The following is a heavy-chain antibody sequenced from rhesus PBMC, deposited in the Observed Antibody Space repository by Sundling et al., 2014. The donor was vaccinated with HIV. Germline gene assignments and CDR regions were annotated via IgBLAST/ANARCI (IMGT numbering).Heavy chain of an antibody. Sequence: QVQLQESGPAVVKPSETLSLTCAVSGGSISSDYWSWIRQAPGKGLEWIGYIFGSGSSPNYNPSLKSRVTLSVDTSKNQVSLKLSSVTAADTAVYYCARGNSYRRTYFDYWGQGVLVTVSS. CDR3: ARGNSYRRTYFDY. J-gene: IGHJ4*01. V-gene: IGHV4-169*01. CDR1: GGSISSDY. CDR2: IFGSGSSP. D-gene: IGHD5-12*01.